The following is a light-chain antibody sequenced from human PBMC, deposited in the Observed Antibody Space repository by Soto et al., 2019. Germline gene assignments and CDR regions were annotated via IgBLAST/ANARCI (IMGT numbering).Light chain of an antibody. CDR1: SSNIGSNY. J-gene: IGLJ7*01. CDR3: AAWDDSLSGPV. V-gene: IGLV1-47*01. Sequence: QSVLTQPPSACGTPGQRVTISCSGSSSNIGSNYVYWYQQLPGTAPKLLIYRNNQRPSGVPDRFSGSKSGTSASLAISGLRSEDEADYYCAAWDDSLSGPVFGGGTQLTVL. CDR2: RNN.